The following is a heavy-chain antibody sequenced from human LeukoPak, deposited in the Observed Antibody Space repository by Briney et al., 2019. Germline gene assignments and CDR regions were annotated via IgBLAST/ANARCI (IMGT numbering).Heavy chain of an antibody. D-gene: IGHD3-22*01. V-gene: IGHV4-34*01. Sequence: SETLSLTCAVYGGSFGGYYWSWIRPPPGKGLEWIGEINHSGSTNYNPSLKSRVTISVDTSKNQFSLKLSSVTAADAAVYYCARGRIHYDSTGYYCWGQGTLVTVSS. CDR2: INHSGST. CDR3: ARGRIHYDSTGYYC. CDR1: GGSFGGYY. J-gene: IGHJ4*02.